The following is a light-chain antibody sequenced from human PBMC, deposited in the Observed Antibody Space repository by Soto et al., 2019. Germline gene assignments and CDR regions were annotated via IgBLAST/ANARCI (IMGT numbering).Light chain of an antibody. Sequence: IQMTQSPSALSASVGDRVTITCRASQSISTYLEWFQQKPGTAPKVLIYHASNLQSGVPSRFSGSGSGTEFTLTISSLQPDDFATYYCQQYNSYSFGQGTKVDI. J-gene: IGKJ1*01. CDR3: QQYNSYS. CDR1: QSISTY. V-gene: IGKV1-5*01. CDR2: HAS.